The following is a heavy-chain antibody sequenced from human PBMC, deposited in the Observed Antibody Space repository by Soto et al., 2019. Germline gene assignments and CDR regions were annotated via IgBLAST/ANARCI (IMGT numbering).Heavy chain of an antibody. CDR1: ADTFSSSA. J-gene: IGHJ6*02. CDR2: IIPFFHAA. Sequence: QVQLVQSGAEVKKPGSSVKVSCKASADTFSSSAFSWVRQAPGQGLEWMGGIIPFFHAANYAQRFQGRVTLTADESTSTVYMELSSLRSKDAALYYCARDLISNYHYYGMDAWGQGTTVTVSS. V-gene: IGHV1-69*01. CDR3: ARDLISNYHYYGMDA.